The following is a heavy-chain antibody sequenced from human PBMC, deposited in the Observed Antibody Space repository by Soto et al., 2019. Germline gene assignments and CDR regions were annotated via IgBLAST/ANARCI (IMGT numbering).Heavy chain of an antibody. CDR1: GGSISSSSYY. V-gene: IGHV4-39*01. Sequence: PSETLSLTCTVSGGSISSSSYYWGWIRQPPGKGLEWIGSIYYSGSTYYNPSLKSRVTISVDTSKNQFSLKLSSVTAADTAVYYCARRRGGYSYGFLDYWGQGTLVTVSS. CDR3: ARRRGGYSYGFLDY. J-gene: IGHJ4*02. D-gene: IGHD5-18*01. CDR2: IYYSGST.